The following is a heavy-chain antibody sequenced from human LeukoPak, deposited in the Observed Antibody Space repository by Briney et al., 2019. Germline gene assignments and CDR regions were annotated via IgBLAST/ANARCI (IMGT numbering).Heavy chain of an antibody. Sequence: PSETLSLTCTVSGGSISSYYWSWIRQPPGKGLEWIGYIYYSGSTNYNPSLKSRVTISVDTSKNQFSLELSSVTTADTAVYYCARLGWGSYTLDYWGQGTLVTVSS. CDR1: GGSISSYY. J-gene: IGHJ4*02. CDR2: IYYSGST. CDR3: ARLGWGSYTLDY. V-gene: IGHV4-59*01. D-gene: IGHD3-10*01.